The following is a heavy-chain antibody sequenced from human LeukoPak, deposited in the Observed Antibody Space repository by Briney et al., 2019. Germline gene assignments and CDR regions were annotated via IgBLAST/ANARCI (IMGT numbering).Heavy chain of an antibody. D-gene: IGHD3-16*01. CDR2: IYYSGST. J-gene: IGHJ4*02. CDR3: ARRAFGSRPIDY. CDR1: GGSISSYY. Sequence: SETLSLTCTVSGGSISSYYWSWIRQPPGKGLEWIGYIYYSGSTNYNPSLKSRVTISVDTSKNQFSLKLSSVTAADTAVYYCARRAFGSRPIDYWGQGTLVTVSS. V-gene: IGHV4-59*01.